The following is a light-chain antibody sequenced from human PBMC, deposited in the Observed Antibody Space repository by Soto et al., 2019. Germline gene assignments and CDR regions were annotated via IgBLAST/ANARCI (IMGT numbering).Light chain of an antibody. CDR1: QSVTSSY. V-gene: IGKV3-20*01. CDR3: QQYGSSPWT. Sequence: EIMLTQSPGTLSLSPGERATLSCRASQSVTSSYLAWYQQKPGQAPRLLIFGASSRAAAIPDRFSGSGSGTDFTLTISRLEAEDFAVYYCQQYGSSPWTFGQGTKVEIK. J-gene: IGKJ1*01. CDR2: GAS.